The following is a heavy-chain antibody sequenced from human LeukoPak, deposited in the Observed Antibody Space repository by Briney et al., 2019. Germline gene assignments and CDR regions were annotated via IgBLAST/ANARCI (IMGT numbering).Heavy chain of an antibody. CDR3: ARRIVGTGXYXXFDX. CDR1: GGSITSGYYY. CDR2: FYSSGGT. J-gene: IGHJ2*01. D-gene: IGHD7-27*01. V-gene: IGHV4-61*02. Sequence: SQTLSLTCTVSGGSITSGYYYWSWIRQPAGRGLEWIGRFYSSGGTKYNPSLESRVTISVDTSKNRFSLNLKSVTAADTAVDYCARRIVGTGXYXXFDXXGRGXLVT.